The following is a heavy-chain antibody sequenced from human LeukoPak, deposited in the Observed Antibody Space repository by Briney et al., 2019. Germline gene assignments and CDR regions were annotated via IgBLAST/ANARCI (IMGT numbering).Heavy chain of an antibody. J-gene: IGHJ4*02. CDR3: AQGGDYDNSSGYNFDY. CDR2: INSDGSST. D-gene: IGHD3-22*01. V-gene: IGHV3-74*01. CDR1: EFTFSSYW. Sequence: GGSLRLSCAASEFTFSSYWMQWVRQAPGKGLVWVSRINSDGSSTSYADSVKGRLTISRANAKTTLYVQMKSLRAEDTAVYYCAQGGDYDNSSGYNFDYWGQGTLVTVSS.